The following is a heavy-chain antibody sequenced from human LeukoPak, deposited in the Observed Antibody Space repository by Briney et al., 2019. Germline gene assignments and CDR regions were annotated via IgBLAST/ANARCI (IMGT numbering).Heavy chain of an antibody. V-gene: IGHV1-8*01. CDR2: MNPNSGNT. J-gene: IGHJ4*02. Sequence: SVKVSCKASGYTFTSYATNWVRQAPGQGLEWMGWMNPNSGNTDYAQKFQGRVTITRNTSISTAYMELSSLRCEDTAVYYCARGLQTTGHFDYWGQGTLVTVSS. CDR3: ARGLQTTGHFDY. CDR1: GYTFTSYA. D-gene: IGHD4-11*01.